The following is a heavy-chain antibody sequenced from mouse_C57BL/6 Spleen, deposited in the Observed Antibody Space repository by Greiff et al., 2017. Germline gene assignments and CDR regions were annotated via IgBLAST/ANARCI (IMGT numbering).Heavy chain of an antibody. Sequence: QVQLQQPGAELVMPGASVKLSCKASGYTFTSYWMHWVKQRPGQGLEWIGEIDPSDSYTNYNQKFKGKSTLTVDKSSSTAYMQLSSLTSEDSAVYYCARKVRRYFDYWGQGTTLTVSS. CDR2: IDPSDSYT. V-gene: IGHV1-69*01. CDR3: ARKVRRYFDY. CDR1: GYTFTSYW. D-gene: IGHD1-3*01. J-gene: IGHJ2*01.